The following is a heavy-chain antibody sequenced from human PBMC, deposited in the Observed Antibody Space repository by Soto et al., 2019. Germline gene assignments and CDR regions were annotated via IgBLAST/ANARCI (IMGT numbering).Heavy chain of an antibody. J-gene: IGHJ4*02. CDR1: GGSIISSRW. CDR2: IYHSGST. D-gene: IGHD3-3*01. Sequence: QVQLQESGPGLVKPSGTLSLTCTVSGGSIISSRWWSWVRPPPGKGLEWVGEIYHSGSTNYIPSLKSRVTISVDKSKNQFSLNLSSVTAADTAVYWCVANGYYSLDYWGQGALVTVSS. CDR3: VANGYYSLDY. V-gene: IGHV4-4*01.